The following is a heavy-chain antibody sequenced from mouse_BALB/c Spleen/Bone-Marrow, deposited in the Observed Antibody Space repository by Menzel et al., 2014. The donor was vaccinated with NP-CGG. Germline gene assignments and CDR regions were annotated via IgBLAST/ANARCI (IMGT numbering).Heavy chain of an antibody. CDR2: ISSGSSTI. D-gene: IGHD1-1*01. CDR1: GFTFSSFG. V-gene: IGHV5-17*02. Sequence: EVHLQQSGGGLVQPGGSRKLSCAASGFTFSSFGMHWVRQAPEKGLEWVAYISSGSSTIYYADTVMGRFTISRDNPKNTLFLQMTSLRSEDTAMYYCARSGSSSGYFDYWGQGTTLTVSS. J-gene: IGHJ2*01. CDR3: ARSGSSSGYFDY.